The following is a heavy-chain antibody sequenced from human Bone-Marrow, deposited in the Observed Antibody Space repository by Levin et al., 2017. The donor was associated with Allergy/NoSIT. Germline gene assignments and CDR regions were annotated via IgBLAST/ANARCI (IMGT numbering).Heavy chain of an antibody. CDR3: AREAGYSTAWYPDY. J-gene: IGHJ4*02. V-gene: IGHV3-30-3*01. D-gene: IGHD6-19*01. CDR1: GFSFSTYA. CDR2: ISYDGSIK. Sequence: SCAASGFSFSTYALHWVRQAPGKGLEWVAVISYDGSIKYYADSVTGRFTISRDDSKNTLFLQMSSLRPEDTAVYYCAREAGYSTAWYPDYWGQGTLVTVSS.